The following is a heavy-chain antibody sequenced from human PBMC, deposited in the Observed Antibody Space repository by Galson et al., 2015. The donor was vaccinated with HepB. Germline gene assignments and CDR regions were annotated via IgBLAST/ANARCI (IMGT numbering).Heavy chain of an antibody. D-gene: IGHD2-8*01. CDR1: GFTFSSYG. Sequence: SLRLSCAASGFTFSSYGMHWVRQAPGKGLEWVAVISYDGSNKYYVDSVKGRFTISRDNSKNTLYLQMNSLRAEDTAVYYCAREAHYCTNGVCYIGYYGMDVWGQGTTVTVSS. V-gene: IGHV3-30*03. CDR2: ISYDGSNK. CDR3: AREAHYCTNGVCYIGYYGMDV. J-gene: IGHJ6*02.